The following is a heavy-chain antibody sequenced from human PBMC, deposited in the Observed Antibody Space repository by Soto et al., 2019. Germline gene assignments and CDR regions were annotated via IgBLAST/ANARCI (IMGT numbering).Heavy chain of an antibody. CDR1: GGSFSGYY. J-gene: IGHJ4*02. Sequence: SETLSLTCAVYGGSFSGYYWSWIRQPPGKGLEWIGEINHSGSTNYNPSPKSRVTISVDTSKNQFSLKLSSVTAADTAVYYCARRRHYDYVWGSYPLDYWGQGTLVTVSS. CDR2: INHSGST. CDR3: ARRRHYDYVWGSYPLDY. D-gene: IGHD3-16*02. V-gene: IGHV4-34*01.